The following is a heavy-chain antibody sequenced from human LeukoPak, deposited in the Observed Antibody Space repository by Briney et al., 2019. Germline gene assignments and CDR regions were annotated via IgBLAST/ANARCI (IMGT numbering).Heavy chain of an antibody. J-gene: IGHJ3*02. CDR2: ISSSSSYI. CDR3: ARESRLRYYYDSSDAFDI. CDR1: GFTFSSYS. Sequence: PGGALRLSCAASGFTFSSYSMNWVRQAPGKGLEGVSSISSSSSYIDYAYSVKGRFTISRDNAKNSLYLQMNSLRDEDTAVYYCARESRLRYYYDSSDAFDIWGQGTMVTVSS. D-gene: IGHD3-22*01. V-gene: IGHV3-21*01.